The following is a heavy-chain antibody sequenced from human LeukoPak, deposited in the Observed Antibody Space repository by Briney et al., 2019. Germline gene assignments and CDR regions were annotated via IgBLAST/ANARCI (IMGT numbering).Heavy chain of an antibody. CDR3: ARVEEGYGSGRRENYYYYYMDV. V-gene: IGHV4-59*01. D-gene: IGHD3-10*01. J-gene: IGHJ6*03. CDR2: IHYSGST. CDR1: GGSISSYY. Sequence: SETLSLTCTVSGGSISSYYWSWIRQPPGKGLEWIGYIHYSGSTNYKSSLKSRVTISVDKSKNQFSLKLNSVTAADTAVYYCARVEEGYGSGRRENYYYYYMDVWGKGTTVTISS.